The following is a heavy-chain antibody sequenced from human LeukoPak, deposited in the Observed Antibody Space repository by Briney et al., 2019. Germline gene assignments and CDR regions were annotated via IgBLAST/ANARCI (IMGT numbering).Heavy chain of an antibody. CDR2: IYYSGSS. Sequence: SETLSLTCAVSGGSISSSSHYWGWIRQAPGQRLECLGTIYYSGSSYYNPTLESRVTMSVDTSKNQFSLRLSSVTAADTAVYYCARLPAITTYYYYYMDVWGKGTMVTVSS. V-gene: IGHV4-39*01. CDR3: ARLPAITTYYYYYMDV. CDR1: GGSISSSSHY. J-gene: IGHJ6*03. D-gene: IGHD5-12*01.